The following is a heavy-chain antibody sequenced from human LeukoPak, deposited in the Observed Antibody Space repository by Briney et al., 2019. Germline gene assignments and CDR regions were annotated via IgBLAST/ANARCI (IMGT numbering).Heavy chain of an antibody. CDR2: ISSTSSYI. Sequence: GGSLRLSCAASGFTFSTYSMNWVRQAPGKGLEWVSSISSTSSYIYSADSVKGRFTISRDNAKNSLYLQMSSLRAEDTAVYYCARDDLGCSSTSCYFDYWGQGALVTVSS. CDR1: GFTFSTYS. J-gene: IGHJ4*02. D-gene: IGHD2-2*01. CDR3: ARDDLGCSSTSCYFDY. V-gene: IGHV3-21*01.